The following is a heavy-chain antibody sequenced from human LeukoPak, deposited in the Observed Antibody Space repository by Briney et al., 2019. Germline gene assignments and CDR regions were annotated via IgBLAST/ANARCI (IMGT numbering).Heavy chain of an antibody. CDR2: ISYDGSNK. J-gene: IGHJ4*02. CDR3: AKGRGGGYSYGYFDY. Sequence: GGSLRLSCAASGFTFSSYGMHWVRQAPGKGLEWVAVISYDGSNKYYADSVKGRFTISRDDSKNTLYLQMNSLRAEDTAVYYCAKGRGGGYSYGYFDYWGQGTLVTVSS. D-gene: IGHD5-18*01. V-gene: IGHV3-30*18. CDR1: GFTFSSYG.